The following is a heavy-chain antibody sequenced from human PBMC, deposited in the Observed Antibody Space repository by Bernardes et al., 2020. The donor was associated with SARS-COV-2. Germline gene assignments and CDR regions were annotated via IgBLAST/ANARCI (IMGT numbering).Heavy chain of an antibody. CDR2: IYSGDRK. V-gene: IGHV3-66*01. CDR3: ARGPYYFDY. CDR1: GFTVSSNY. Sequence: GGSLRLSCAASGFTVSSNYMSWVRQAPGKGLEWVSVIYSGDRKNYADSVKGRFTISRDNSKNTLYLQMNSLRAEDTAVFYCARGPYYFDYWGQGNLVTVSS. J-gene: IGHJ4*02.